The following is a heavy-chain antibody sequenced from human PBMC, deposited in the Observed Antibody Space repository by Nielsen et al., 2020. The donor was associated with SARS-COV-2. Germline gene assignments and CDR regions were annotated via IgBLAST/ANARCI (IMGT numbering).Heavy chain of an antibody. CDR2: INHSGST. V-gene: IGHV4-34*01. Sequence: GSLRLSCAVYGGSFSGYYWSWIRQPPGKGLEWIGEINHSGSTNYNPSLKSRVTISVDTSKNQFSLKLSSVTAADTAVYYCARSLYDYVWGSYRYTSYYYYYYYMDVWGKGTTVTVSS. D-gene: IGHD3-16*02. CDR3: ARSLYDYVWGSYRYTSYYYYYYYMDV. CDR1: GGSFSGYY. J-gene: IGHJ6*03.